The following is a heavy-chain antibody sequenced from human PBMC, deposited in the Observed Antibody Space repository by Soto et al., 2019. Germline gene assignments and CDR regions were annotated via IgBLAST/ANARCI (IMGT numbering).Heavy chain of an antibody. J-gene: IGHJ5*02. CDR1: GGSISSYY. V-gene: IGHV4-59*01. D-gene: IGHD2-15*01. Sequence: SETLSLTCTVSGGSISSYYWSWIRQPPGKGLESIGNIYYSGSTNYNPSLKSRVTISVDTSKNQFSLILRSVTAADTAVYYCARAPRRYCRGGSCLNWFDPWGQGTLVTVSS. CDR3: ARAPRRYCRGGSCLNWFDP. CDR2: IYYSGST.